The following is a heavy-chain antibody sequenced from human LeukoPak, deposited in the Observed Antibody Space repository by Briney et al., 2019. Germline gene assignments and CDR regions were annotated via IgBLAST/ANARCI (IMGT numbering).Heavy chain of an antibody. Sequence: GESLKISCKGAGYRFNAYWIAWGRPMPGKGLEWMWIIYPDDSDTRYSPSFQGQVTISADKSVRTAYLQWSSLKASDTAMYYCARPNITSYYDSRGYDAFDIWGQGTMVTVSS. D-gene: IGHD3-22*01. J-gene: IGHJ3*02. CDR1: GYRFNAYW. CDR2: IYPDDSDT. V-gene: IGHV5-51*01. CDR3: ARPNITSYYDSRGYDAFDI.